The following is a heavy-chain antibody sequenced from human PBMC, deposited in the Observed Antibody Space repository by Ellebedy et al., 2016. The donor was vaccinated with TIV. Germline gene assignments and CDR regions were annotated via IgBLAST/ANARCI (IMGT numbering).Heavy chain of an antibody. J-gene: IGHJ1*01. CDR2: ISYDGSNK. CDR1: GFTFSSYA. D-gene: IGHD4-17*01. V-gene: IGHV3-30-3*01. CDR3: ARERSQDYGDYGYFQH. Sequence: GGSLRLSXAASGFTFSSYAMHWVRQAPGKGLEWVAVISYDGSNKYYADSVKGRFTISRDNSKNTLYLQMNSLRAEDTAVYYCARERSQDYGDYGYFQHWGQGTLVTVSS.